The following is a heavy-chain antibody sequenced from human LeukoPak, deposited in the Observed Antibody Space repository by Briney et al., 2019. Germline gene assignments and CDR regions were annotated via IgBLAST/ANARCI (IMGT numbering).Heavy chain of an antibody. V-gene: IGHV1-18*01. Sequence: ASVKVSCKASGYTFNNYGISWVRQAPGQGLEWMGWVTSYNGDTNYAQKLQGRVTMTTDTSTSTAYMELRSLRSDDTAVYYCARESYGDYYFDYWGQGTLVTVSS. D-gene: IGHD4-17*01. CDR3: ARESYGDYYFDY. CDR1: GYTFNNYG. J-gene: IGHJ4*02. CDR2: VTSYNGDT.